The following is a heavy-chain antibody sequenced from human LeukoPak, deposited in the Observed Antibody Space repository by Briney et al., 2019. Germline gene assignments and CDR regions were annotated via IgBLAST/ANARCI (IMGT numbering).Heavy chain of an antibody. CDR2: ITSNGGST. V-gene: IGHV3-64*01. J-gene: IGHJ4*02. Sequence: SGGSLRLSCAASGFTFGSYAMHWVRQAPGKGLEYVSSITSNGGSTYYANSVKGRFTISRDNSKNTLYLQMSSLRAEDTALYYCARVSHYGSGYYYTLAYWGQGTLVTVSS. CDR1: GFTFGSYA. CDR3: ARVSHYGSGYYYTLAY. D-gene: IGHD3-10*01.